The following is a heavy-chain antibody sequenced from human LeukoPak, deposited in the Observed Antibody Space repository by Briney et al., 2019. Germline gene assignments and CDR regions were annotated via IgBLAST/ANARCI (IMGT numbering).Heavy chain of an antibody. V-gene: IGHV4-61*09. J-gene: IGHJ6*03. Sequence: SETLSLTCTVSGGSISSGGYYWSWIRQPAGKGLEWIGHIYTSEIYNPSLKSRVTISLDTSKNQFSLKLSSVTAADTAVYFCARGLYYYYYMDVWGKGTTVTASS. CDR2: IYTSE. CDR3: ARGLYYYYYMDV. CDR1: GGSISSGGYY.